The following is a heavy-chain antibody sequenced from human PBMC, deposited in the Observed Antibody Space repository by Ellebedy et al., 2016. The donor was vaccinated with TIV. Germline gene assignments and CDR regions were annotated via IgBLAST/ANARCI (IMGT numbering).Heavy chain of an antibody. CDR1: GFTFSTYW. J-gene: IGHJ4*01. Sequence: GESLKISXAASGFTFSTYWMSWVLQAPGKGLEWVANINQGGNETYYVDSVKGRFTMSRDNAKNSLYLQLNSLRAEDTAVYYCARSPATGTVDYWGHGTLVTVSS. CDR3: ARSPATGTVDY. D-gene: IGHD1-1*01. CDR2: INQGGNET. V-gene: IGHV3-7*01.